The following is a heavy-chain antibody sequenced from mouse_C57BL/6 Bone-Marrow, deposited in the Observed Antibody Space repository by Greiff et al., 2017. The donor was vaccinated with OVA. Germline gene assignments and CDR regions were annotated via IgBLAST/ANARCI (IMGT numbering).Heavy chain of an antibody. CDR1: GFTFSDYY. CDR3: ARSEYGNYVRYAMDY. CDR2: ISNGGGST. Sequence: EVKVVESGAGLVKPGASLKISCEASGFTFSDYYMNWVRQTPEKSLEWVAYISNGGGSTYYTDTVKGRFTISRDNAKNTLYLQMSRLKSEDTAMYYCARSEYGNYVRYAMDYWGQGTSVTVSS. J-gene: IGHJ4*01. D-gene: IGHD2-1*01. V-gene: IGHV5-12*01.